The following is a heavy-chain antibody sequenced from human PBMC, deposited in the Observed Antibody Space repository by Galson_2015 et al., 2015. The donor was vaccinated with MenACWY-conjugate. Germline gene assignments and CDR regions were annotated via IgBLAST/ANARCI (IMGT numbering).Heavy chain of an antibody. CDR1: GYSFTNYW. CDR3: ARHPPGGRGMDV. CDR2: IDPVNSNI. V-gene: IGHV5-51*01. Sequence: QSGAEVKKPGESLKISCKGSGYSFTNYWIGWVRQMPGRGLEWVGLIDPVNSNIRYSPSFQGQVTISADESISTAYLQWSSLKASDTATYYCARHPPGGRGMDVWGRGTTVTVSS. D-gene: IGHD1-26*01. J-gene: IGHJ6*02.